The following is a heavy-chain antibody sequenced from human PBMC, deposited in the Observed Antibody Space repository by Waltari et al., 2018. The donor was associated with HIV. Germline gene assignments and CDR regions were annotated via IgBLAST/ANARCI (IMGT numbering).Heavy chain of an antibody. Sequence: QVQLVQSGAEVKKPGSSVKVSCKASGGTFSSYAISWVRQAPGQGLEWMGGIIPIFGTANYAQKFQGRVTITADESTSTAYMELSSLRSEDTAVYYCARSHGITIFGVVTQNAFDIWGQGTMVTVSS. J-gene: IGHJ3*02. D-gene: IGHD3-3*01. V-gene: IGHV1-69*01. CDR1: GGTFSSYA. CDR3: ARSHGITIFGVVTQNAFDI. CDR2: IIPIFGTA.